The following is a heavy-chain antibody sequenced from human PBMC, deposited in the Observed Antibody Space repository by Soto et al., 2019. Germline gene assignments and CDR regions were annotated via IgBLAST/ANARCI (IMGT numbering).Heavy chain of an antibody. CDR2: MNPNSGNT. J-gene: IGHJ6*02. CDR1: GYTFTSYD. V-gene: IGHV1-8*01. Sequence: ASVKVSCKASGYTFTSYDINWVRQATGQGLEWMGWMNPNSGNTGYAQKFQGRVTMTRNTSISTAYMELSSLRSEDTAVYYCARGGLIAVDGKFKWYGMDVWGQGATVTVSS. D-gene: IGHD6-19*01. CDR3: ARGGLIAVDGKFKWYGMDV.